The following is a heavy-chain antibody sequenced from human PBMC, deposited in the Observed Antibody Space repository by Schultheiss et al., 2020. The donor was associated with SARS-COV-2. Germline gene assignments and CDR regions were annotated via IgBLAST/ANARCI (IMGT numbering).Heavy chain of an antibody. V-gene: IGHV3-33*08. CDR3: TRDIGGIGAL. D-gene: IGHD3-16*01. CDR1: GFTFSDYY. J-gene: IGHJ4*02. Sequence: GGSLRLSCAASGFTFSDYYMSWVRQAPGKGLEWVAVIWYDGSNKYYADSVKGRFTISRDNSKNTLYLQMNSLRAEDTAVYYCTRDIGGIGALWGQGTLVTVSS. CDR2: IWYDGSNK.